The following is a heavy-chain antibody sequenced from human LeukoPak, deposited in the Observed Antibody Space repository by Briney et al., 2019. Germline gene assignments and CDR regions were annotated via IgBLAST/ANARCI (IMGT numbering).Heavy chain of an antibody. D-gene: IGHD4-11*01. CDR3: TKGKYSNSRSGFDP. Sequence: GASLRLSCAASGFTFDDYAMHWVRQAPGKGLAWVSGISWNSGSIGYADSVKRRFTISRDNAKNSLYLQMNSLRAEDTALYYCTKGKYSNSRSGFDPWGQGTLVTVSS. CDR2: ISWNSGSI. CDR1: GFTFDDYA. V-gene: IGHV3-9*01. J-gene: IGHJ5*02.